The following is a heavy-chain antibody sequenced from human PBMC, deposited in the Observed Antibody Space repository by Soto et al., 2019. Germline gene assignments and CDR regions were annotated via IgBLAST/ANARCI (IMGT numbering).Heavy chain of an antibody. Sequence: QVQLVESGGGVGQPERSLRLSCAASGFTFSSYGMHWVRQAPGKGLEWVAVISYDGSDKYYADSVKGRFTISRDNSNNTLYLQRDSLRAEETAVYYCARGVVVATTYLPHWGQGTLVTVSS. CDR2: ISYDGSDK. CDR3: ARGVVVATTYLPH. D-gene: IGHD2-15*01. CDR1: GFTFSSYG. V-gene: IGHV3-30*03. J-gene: IGHJ1*01.